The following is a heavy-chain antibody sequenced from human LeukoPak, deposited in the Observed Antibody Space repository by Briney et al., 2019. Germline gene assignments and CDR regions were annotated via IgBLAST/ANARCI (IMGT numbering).Heavy chain of an antibody. Sequence: SVKVSCKASGGTFSSCAISWVRQAPGQGLEWMGRIIPIFGTANYAQKFQGRVTITTDESTSTAYMELSSLRSEDTAVYYCAITSNYDILTADYRGQGTLVTVSS. CDR3: AITSNYDILTADY. CDR1: GGTFSSCA. V-gene: IGHV1-69*05. CDR2: IIPIFGTA. D-gene: IGHD3-9*01. J-gene: IGHJ4*02.